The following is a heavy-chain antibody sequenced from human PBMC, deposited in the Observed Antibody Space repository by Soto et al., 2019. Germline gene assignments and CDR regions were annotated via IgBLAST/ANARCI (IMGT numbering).Heavy chain of an antibody. Sequence: PGGSLRLSXAASGFTVSSYYMSWVCQVPEQGLEWVSVSYSTGSTFYADSVRGRFTISRDNSKNTLYLQMNSLRVEDPAVYYCARAFGGRYDYWGQGTLVTVSS. V-gene: IGHV3-53*01. CDR2: SYSTGST. J-gene: IGHJ4*02. D-gene: IGHD3-3*01. CDR1: GFTVSSYY. CDR3: ARAFGGRYDY.